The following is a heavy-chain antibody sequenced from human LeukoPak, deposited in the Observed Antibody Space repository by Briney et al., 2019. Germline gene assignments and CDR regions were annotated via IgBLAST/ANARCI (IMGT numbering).Heavy chain of an antibody. CDR2: ISYDGSNK. CDR3: AARYSSGWWYFDY. V-gene: IGHV3-30-3*01. D-gene: IGHD6-19*01. J-gene: IGHJ4*02. Sequence: GGSLRLSCAASGFIFGNYAMHWVRQAPGKGLEWVAVISYDGSNKYYADSVKGRFTISRDNSKNTLYLQMNSLRAEDTAVYYCAARYSSGWWYFDYWGQGTLVTVSS. CDR1: GFIFGNYA.